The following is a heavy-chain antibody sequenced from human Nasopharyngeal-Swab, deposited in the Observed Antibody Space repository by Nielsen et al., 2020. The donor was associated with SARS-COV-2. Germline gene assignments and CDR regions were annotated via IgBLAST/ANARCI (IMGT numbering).Heavy chain of an antibody. J-gene: IGHJ6*03. CDR1: GGSISSYY. Sequence: SETLSLTCTVSGGSISSYYWSWIRQPPGKGLEWIGYIFYTGSTNYNPSLKSRVTISVDTSKNQCSLKLCSVTAADTAVYYCASSRSVVSATGYYYYYYMDVWGKGTTVTVSS. CDR3: ASSRSVVSATGYYYYYYMDV. CDR2: IFYTGST. D-gene: IGHD2-15*01. V-gene: IGHV4-59*01.